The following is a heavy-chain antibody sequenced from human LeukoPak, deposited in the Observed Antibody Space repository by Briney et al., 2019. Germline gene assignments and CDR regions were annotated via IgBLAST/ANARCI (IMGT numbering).Heavy chain of an antibody. CDR1: GGSFSGYY. V-gene: IGHV4-34*01. Sequence: SETLSLTCAVYGGSFSGYYWSWIRQPPGKGLEWIGEINHSGSTNYNPSLKSRVYISVATSSNQFSLKLNSVTAADTAVYYFARENVDTAMGRYYYYYYYMDVWGKGTTVTVSS. CDR2: INHSGST. CDR3: ARENVDTAMGRYYYYYYYMDV. J-gene: IGHJ6*03. D-gene: IGHD5-18*01.